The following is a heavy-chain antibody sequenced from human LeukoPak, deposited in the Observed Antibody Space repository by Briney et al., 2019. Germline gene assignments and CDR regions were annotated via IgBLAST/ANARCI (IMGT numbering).Heavy chain of an antibody. CDR2: IYFSGNT. Sequence: KPSETLSLTCTVSGGSISSYYWSWIRQPPGKGLEWVGYIYFSGNTRYNPSLESRVTMSLDTSKNQVSLNLSSVAAADTAVYYCVRGGASTWYFDLWGRGTLVTVSS. CDR1: GGSISSYY. V-gene: IGHV4-59*08. J-gene: IGHJ2*01. CDR3: VRGGASTWYFDL. D-gene: IGHD1-26*01.